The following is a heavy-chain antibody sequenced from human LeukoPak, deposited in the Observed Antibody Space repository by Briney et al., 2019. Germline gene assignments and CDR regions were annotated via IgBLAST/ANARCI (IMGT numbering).Heavy chain of an antibody. D-gene: IGHD4-11*01. CDR2: IIPLFGTP. J-gene: IGHJ5*02. Sequence: GASVKVSCKASGGTFSSYAINWVRQAPGQGLEWMGGIIPLFGTPNYAQKFQGRVTIITDESTSTVYMELSSLRFEDTAVYYCARGGRRTSNRNTWFDPWGRGTLVTVSS. CDR1: GGTFSSYA. CDR3: ARGGRRTSNRNTWFDP. V-gene: IGHV1-69*05.